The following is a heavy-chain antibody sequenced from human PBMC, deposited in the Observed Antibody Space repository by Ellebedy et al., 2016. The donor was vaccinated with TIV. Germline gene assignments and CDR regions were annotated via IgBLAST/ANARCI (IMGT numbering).Heavy chain of an antibody. CDR3: ARVLLGVTPDY. J-gene: IGHJ4*02. V-gene: IGHV4-59*12. CDR1: GASISSYY. Sequence: SETLSLTCTVSGASISSYYCSWIRQPPGKGLEWIGYIYYSGSANYNPSLKSRVTISVDTSKNQFSLKLSSVTAADTAVYYCARVLLGVTPDYWGQGTLVTVSS. D-gene: IGHD1-26*01. CDR2: IYYSGSA.